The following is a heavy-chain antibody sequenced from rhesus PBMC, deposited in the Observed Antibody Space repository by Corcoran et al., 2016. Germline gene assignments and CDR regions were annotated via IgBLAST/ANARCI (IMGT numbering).Heavy chain of an antibody. CDR3: AARVLQFLDWFVFDY. J-gene: IGHJ4*01. CDR1: GYSISSGYG. Sequence: QLQLQESGPGLVKPSETLSLTCAVSGYSISSGYGWSWIRQPPGKGLELYGYLSYSGSTSYNPSLKSRVTISRDTSKNQFSLKLSSVTAADTAVYYCAARVLQFLDWFVFDYWGQGVLVTVSS. CDR2: LSYSGST. D-gene: IGHD3-3*01. V-gene: IGHV4-122*02.